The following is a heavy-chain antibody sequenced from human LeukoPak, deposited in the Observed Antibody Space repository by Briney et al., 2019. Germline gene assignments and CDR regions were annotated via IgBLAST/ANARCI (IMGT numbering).Heavy chain of an antibody. Sequence: SVKVSCKASGGTFGSYAISWVRQAPGQGLEWMGGIIPIFGTANYAQKFQGRVTITADESTSTAYMELSSLRSEDTAVYYCAREVRYYDSSGYYYSTEGDWFDPWGQGTLVTVSS. CDR3: AREVRYYDSSGYYYSTEGDWFDP. CDR1: GGTFGSYA. CDR2: IIPIFGTA. V-gene: IGHV1-69*13. J-gene: IGHJ5*02. D-gene: IGHD3-22*01.